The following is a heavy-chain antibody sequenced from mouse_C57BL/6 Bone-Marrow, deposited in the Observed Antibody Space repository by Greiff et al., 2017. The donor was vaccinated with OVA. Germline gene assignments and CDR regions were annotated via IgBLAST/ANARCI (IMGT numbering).Heavy chain of an antibody. J-gene: IGHJ4*01. Sequence: QVQLQQSGPGLVAPSQSLSITCTVSGFSLTSYAISWVRQPPGKGLAWLGVIWPGGGTNYHSALKSRLCISKDNSKSQVFLKMNSLQTDDTARYYCARRRVYYYAMDYWGQGTSVTVSS. CDR1: GFSLTSYA. CDR2: IWPGGGT. V-gene: IGHV2-9-1*01. CDR3: ARRRVYYYAMDY.